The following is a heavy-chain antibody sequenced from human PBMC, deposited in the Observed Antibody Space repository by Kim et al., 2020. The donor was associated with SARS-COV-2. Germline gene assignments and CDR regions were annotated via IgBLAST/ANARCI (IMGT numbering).Heavy chain of an antibody. CDR1: GFTFSSNW. J-gene: IGHJ4*02. CDR2: ILQDGSEK. CDR3: ARDYSGSYDY. D-gene: IGHD6-19*01. V-gene: IGHV3-7*03. Sequence: GGSLRLSCAASGFTFSSNWMTWVRQAPGKGLEWVAHILQDGSEKYYVDSVKGRFTISRDNAKNSLYLQMNSPRAEDTAVYFCARDYSGSYDYWGQGTLVT.